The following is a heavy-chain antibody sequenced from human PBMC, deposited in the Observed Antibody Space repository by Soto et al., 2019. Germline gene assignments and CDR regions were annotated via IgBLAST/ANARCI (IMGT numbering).Heavy chain of an antibody. V-gene: IGHV4-34*01. J-gene: IGHJ6*02. Sequence: PSETLSLTCAVYGGSFSGYYWSWIRQPPGKGLEWIGEINYSGSTNYNPSLKSRVTISVDTSKNQFSLKLSSVTAADTAVYYCAREEYYDILTGYYVYYYGMDVWGQGTTVTVSS. CDR2: INYSGST. CDR1: GGSFSGYY. CDR3: AREEYYDILTGYYVYYYGMDV. D-gene: IGHD3-9*01.